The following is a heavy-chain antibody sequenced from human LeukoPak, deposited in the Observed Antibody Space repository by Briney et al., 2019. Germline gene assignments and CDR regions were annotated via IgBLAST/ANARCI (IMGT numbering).Heavy chain of an antibody. D-gene: IGHD4-17*01. CDR2: INHSGST. CDR3: ARGAPAVTTGGWFDP. Sequence: SETLSLTCAIYNGSLSGYYWSWIRQPPGKGLEWIGEINHSGSTNYNPSLKSRVTTSVDTSKNQFSLKLTSVTAADTAVYYCARGAPAVTTGGWFDPWDQGTLVTVSS. CDR1: NGSLSGYY. V-gene: IGHV4-34*01. J-gene: IGHJ5*02.